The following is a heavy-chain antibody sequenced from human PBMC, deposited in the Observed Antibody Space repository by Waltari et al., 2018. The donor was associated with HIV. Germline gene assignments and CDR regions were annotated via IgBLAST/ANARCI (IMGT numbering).Heavy chain of an antibody. CDR1: GGTFSSYT. CDR3: ARSPGGYCSGGSCYGLYFDY. CDR2: ISPILGIA. V-gene: IGHV1-69*02. D-gene: IGHD2-15*01. Sequence: QVQLVQSGAEVKKPGSSVKVSCKASGGTFSSYTISWVRQAPGQGLEWMGRISPILGIANYAQKCQGRVTITADKSTSTAYMGLSSLRSEDTAVYYCARSPGGYCSGGSCYGLYFDYWGQGTLVTVSS. J-gene: IGHJ4*02.